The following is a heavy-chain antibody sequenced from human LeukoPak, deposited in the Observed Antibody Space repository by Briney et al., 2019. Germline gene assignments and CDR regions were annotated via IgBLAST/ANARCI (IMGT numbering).Heavy chain of an antibody. V-gene: IGHV3-49*04. CDR1: GFTFGDYV. D-gene: IGHD1-26*01. Sequence: TGGSLRLSCTASGFTFGDYVMSWVRQAPGKGLEWVGFIRSKAYGGTTKNAASVKGRFTISRDDSRSIAYLQMNSLKTEDTAVYYCTTEYSGSFSNWGQGILVTVSS. J-gene: IGHJ4*02. CDR3: TTEYSGSFSN. CDR2: IRSKAYGGTT.